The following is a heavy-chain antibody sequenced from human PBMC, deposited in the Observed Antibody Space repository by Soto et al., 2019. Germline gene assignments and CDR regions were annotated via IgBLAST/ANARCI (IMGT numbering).Heavy chain of an antibody. CDR2: ISAYNGNT. Sequence: ASVKVSCKASGYTFTSYGVSWARQAPGQGREWMGWISAYNGNTNYAQKLQGRVTMTTDTSTSTAYMELRSLSSDDTAVYYCASRYYFGSCRSSTYYFFYGMDVWGQGTTVTLSS. V-gene: IGHV1-18*04. J-gene: IGHJ6*02. D-gene: IGHD3-10*01. CDR3: ASRYYFGSCRSSTYYFFYGMDV. CDR1: GYTFTSYG.